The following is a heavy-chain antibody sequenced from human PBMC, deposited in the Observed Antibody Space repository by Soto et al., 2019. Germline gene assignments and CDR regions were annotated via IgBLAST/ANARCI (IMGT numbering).Heavy chain of an antibody. D-gene: IGHD4-17*01. CDR1: GFTFSSYS. V-gene: IGHV3-21*01. Sequence: GGSLRLSCAASGFTFSSYSMNWVRQAPGKGLEWVSSISSSSSYIYYADSVKGRFTISRDNAKNSLYLQMNSLRAEDTAVYYCARDLLLNDYGGNSGDYWGQGTLVTVSS. J-gene: IGHJ4*02. CDR2: ISSSSSYI. CDR3: ARDLLLNDYGGNSGDY.